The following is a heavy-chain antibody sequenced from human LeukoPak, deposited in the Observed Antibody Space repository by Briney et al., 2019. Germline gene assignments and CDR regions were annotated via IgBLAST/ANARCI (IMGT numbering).Heavy chain of an antibody. CDR2: IYTSGST. Sequence: SETLSLTCTVSGGSISSYYWSWIRQPAGKGLEWIGRIYTSGSTNYNPSLKSRVTMSVDTSKNQFSLKLSSVTAADTAVYYCARGRSITMVRGVTHFDYWGQGTLVTVSS. CDR1: GGSISSYY. D-gene: IGHD3-10*01. V-gene: IGHV4-4*07. J-gene: IGHJ4*02. CDR3: ARGRSITMVRGVTHFDY.